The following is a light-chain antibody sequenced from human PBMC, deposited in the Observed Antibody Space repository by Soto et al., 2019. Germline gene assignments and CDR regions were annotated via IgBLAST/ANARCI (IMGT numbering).Light chain of an antibody. J-gene: IGKJ4*01. CDR1: QTIDSW. Sequence: DIQMTQSPSTLSASVGDRVTITCRASQTIDSWLAWYQQRPGKPPNLLIYKASTLASGVPSRFSGSGSGTDFTLTISSLEPEDFAVYYCQQRSDWPLTFGGGTKVDIK. CDR2: KAS. CDR3: QQRSDWPLT. V-gene: IGKV1-5*03.